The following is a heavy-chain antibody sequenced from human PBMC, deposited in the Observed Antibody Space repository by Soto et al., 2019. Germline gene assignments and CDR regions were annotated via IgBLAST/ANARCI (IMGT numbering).Heavy chain of an antibody. CDR2: IYWDDDK. V-gene: IGHV2-5*02. J-gene: IGHJ6*03. CDR3: AHTVGDDYGDYVGSRGYYYYYYYMDV. CDR1: GFSLSTSGVG. Sequence: SGPTLVKPTQTLTLTCTFSGFSLSTSGVGVGWIRQPPGKALEWLALIYWDDDKRYSPSLKSRLTITKDTSKNQVVLKMTNMDPVDTATYYCAHTVGDDYGDYVGSRGYYYYYYYMDVWGKGTTVTVSS. D-gene: IGHD4-17*01.